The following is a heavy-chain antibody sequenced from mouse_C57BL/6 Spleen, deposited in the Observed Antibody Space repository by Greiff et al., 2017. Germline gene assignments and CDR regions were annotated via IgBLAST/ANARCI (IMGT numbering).Heavy chain of an antibody. CDR2: IDPSDSET. Sequence: QVHVKQPGAELVRPGSSVKLSCKASGYTFTSYWMHWVKQRPIQGLEWIGNIDPSDSETHSNQKFKDKATLTVDKSSSTAYMQLSSLTSEDSAVYYCARGIFYFDYWGQGTTLTVSA. J-gene: IGHJ2*01. CDR1: GYTFTSYW. CDR3: ARGIFYFDY. V-gene: IGHV1-52*01.